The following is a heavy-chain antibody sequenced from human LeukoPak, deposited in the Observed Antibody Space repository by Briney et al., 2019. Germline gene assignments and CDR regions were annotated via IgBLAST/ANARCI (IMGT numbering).Heavy chain of an antibody. D-gene: IGHD7-27*01. CDR2: MNPNSGNT. Sequence: ALVKVSCKASGYTFTSYDINWVRQATGQGLEWMGWMNPNSGNTGYAQKFQGRVTMTRNTSISTAYMELSSLRSEDTAVYYCASICRELGIRSDWGQGTLVTVSS. CDR3: ASICRELGIRSD. J-gene: IGHJ4*02. V-gene: IGHV1-8*01. CDR1: GYTFTSYD.